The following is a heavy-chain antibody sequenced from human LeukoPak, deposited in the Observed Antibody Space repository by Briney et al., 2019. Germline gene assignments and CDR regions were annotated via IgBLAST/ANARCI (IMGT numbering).Heavy chain of an antibody. CDR2: IYSGGST. Sequence: GGSLRLSCAASGFTVSSNYMSWVRQAPGKGLEWVSVIYSGGSTYYADSVKGRFTISRDNSKNTLYLQMNSLRAEDTAVYYCVRLWSYCSGGSCYWSSSDYWGQGTLVTVSS. J-gene: IGHJ4*02. V-gene: IGHV3-53*01. D-gene: IGHD2-15*01. CDR1: GFTVSSNY. CDR3: VRLWSYCSGGSCYWSSSDY.